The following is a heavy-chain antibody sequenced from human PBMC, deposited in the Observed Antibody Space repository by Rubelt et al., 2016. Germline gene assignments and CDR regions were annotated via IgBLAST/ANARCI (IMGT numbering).Heavy chain of an antibody. Sequence: QLQLQESGPGLVKPSETLSLTCTVSGGSISSSNWWSWVRQPPGKGLELIGEIYHSGSTNYNPSLKSRVTISVDKSKNQFFLKLSSVTAADTAVYYCARDFSYGDYDWFDPWGQGTLVTVSS. J-gene: IGHJ5*02. D-gene: IGHD4-17*01. V-gene: IGHV4-4*02. CDR1: GGSISSSNW. CDR2: IYHSGST. CDR3: ARDFSYGDYDWFDP.